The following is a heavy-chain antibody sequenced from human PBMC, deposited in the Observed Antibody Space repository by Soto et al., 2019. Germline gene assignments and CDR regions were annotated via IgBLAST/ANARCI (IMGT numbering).Heavy chain of an antibody. CDR3: ARSIVGAAPIPFDY. D-gene: IGHD1-26*01. CDR2: INAGNGNT. CDR1: GYTFTSYA. V-gene: IGHV1-3*05. J-gene: IGHJ4*02. Sequence: QVQLVQSGAEEKKPGASVKVSCKASGYTFTSYAMHWVRQAPGQRLEWMGWINAGNGNTKYSQKFQGRVTITRDTSASTAYMELSSLRSEDTAVYYCARSIVGAAPIPFDYWGQGTLVTVSS.